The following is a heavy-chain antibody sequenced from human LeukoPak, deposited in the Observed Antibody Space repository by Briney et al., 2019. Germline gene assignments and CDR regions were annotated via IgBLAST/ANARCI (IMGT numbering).Heavy chain of an antibody. CDR3: ARDGNQSSGWYQLNYYYYGMDV. D-gene: IGHD6-19*01. CDR2: IIPILGIA. J-gene: IGHJ6*02. Sequence: GSSVKVSCKASGGTFSSYAISCVRQAPGQGLEWMGRIIPILGIANYAQKFQGRVTITADKSTSTAYMELSSLRSEDTAVYYCARDGNQSSGWYQLNYYYYGMDVWGQGTTVTVSS. CDR1: GGTFSSYA. V-gene: IGHV1-69*04.